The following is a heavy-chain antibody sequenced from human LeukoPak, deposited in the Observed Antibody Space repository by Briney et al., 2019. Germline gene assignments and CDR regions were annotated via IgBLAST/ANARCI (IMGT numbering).Heavy chain of an antibody. V-gene: IGHV4-61*02. D-gene: IGHD1-26*01. J-gene: IGHJ4*02. CDR2: IYTSGST. Sequence: NPSETLSLTCTVSGGSISSGSYYWSWIRQPAGKGLEWIGRIYTSGSTNYNPSLKSRVTMSVDTSKNQFSLKLSSVTAADTAVYYCAKSGGYGLIDYWGQGTLVTVSS. CDR1: GGSISSGSYY. CDR3: AKSGGYGLIDY.